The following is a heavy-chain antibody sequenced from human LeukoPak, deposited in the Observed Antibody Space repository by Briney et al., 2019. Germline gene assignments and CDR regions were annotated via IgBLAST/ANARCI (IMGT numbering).Heavy chain of an antibody. D-gene: IGHD5-18*01. J-gene: IGHJ4*02. CDR3: AKESSSSYGFFDY. CDR1: GFTVSSNY. Sequence: GGSLRLSCAASGFTVSSNYMSWVRQAPGKGLEWVSVIYSGGSTYYADSVKGRFTISRDNSKNTLYLQMNSLRAEDAAVYYCAKESSSSYGFFDYWGQGPLVTVSS. CDR2: IYSGGST. V-gene: IGHV3-66*01.